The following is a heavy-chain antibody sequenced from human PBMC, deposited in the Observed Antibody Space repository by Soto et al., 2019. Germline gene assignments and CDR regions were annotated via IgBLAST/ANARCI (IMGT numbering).Heavy chain of an antibody. J-gene: IGHJ4*02. Sequence: ASAKASCKVSGYTLTELSMHCVRQAPGKGLEWMGGFDPEDGETIYAQKFQGRVTMTEDTSTDTAHMELSSLRSEDTAVYYCATLELVGATDYWGQGTLVTVS. CDR1: GYTLTELS. D-gene: IGHD1-26*01. V-gene: IGHV1-24*01. CDR3: ATLELVGATDY. CDR2: FDPEDGET.